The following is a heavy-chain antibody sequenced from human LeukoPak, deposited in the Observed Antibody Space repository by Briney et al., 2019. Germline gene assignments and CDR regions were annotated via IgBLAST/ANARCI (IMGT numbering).Heavy chain of an antibody. CDR3: AREARGYSL. CDR1: GGSISSGGYY. J-gene: IGHJ4*02. D-gene: IGHD5-18*01. Sequence: SETLSLTCTVSGGSISSGGYYWSWIRQPPGKGLEWIGYIYYSGSTNYNPSLKSRVTISVDTSKNQFSLKLSSVTAADTAVYYCAREARGYSLWGQGTLVTVSS. V-gene: IGHV4-61*08. CDR2: IYYSGST.